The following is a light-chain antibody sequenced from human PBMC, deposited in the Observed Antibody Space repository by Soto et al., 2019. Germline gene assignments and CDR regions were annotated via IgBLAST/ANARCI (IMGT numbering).Light chain of an antibody. Sequence: DIVMTQSPDSLAVSLGERATINCKSSQSVLYSSNNKNYLAWYQQKPGQPPKLLISWASTRESGVPDRFSGSGSGTDFTLTIRSLQAADVAIYYCQQYYTSPRTFGQGTKVEIK. CDR1: QSVLYSSNNKNY. CDR3: QQYYTSPRT. V-gene: IGKV4-1*01. CDR2: WAS. J-gene: IGKJ1*01.